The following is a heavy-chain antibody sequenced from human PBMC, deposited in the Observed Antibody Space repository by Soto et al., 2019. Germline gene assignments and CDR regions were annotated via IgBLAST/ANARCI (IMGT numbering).Heavy chain of an antibody. CDR2: VYTSGHT. J-gene: IGHJ4*02. D-gene: IGHD3-22*01. CDR3: ARATFFRKGYYDATDYYFFDY. CDR1: GVSITDYY. V-gene: IGHV4-4*07. Sequence: PSETLSLTCTVSGVSITDYYYTWIRQSAGKGLEWIGRVYTSGHTNFNPSLKSRVTMSVDRSKNQFSLRLSSVTAADTAVYYCARATFFRKGYYDATDYYFFDYWGQGTLVTVSS.